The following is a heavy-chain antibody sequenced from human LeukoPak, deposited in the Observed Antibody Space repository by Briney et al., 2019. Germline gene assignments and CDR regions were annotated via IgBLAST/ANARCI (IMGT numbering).Heavy chain of an antibody. D-gene: IGHD6-13*01. V-gene: IGHV4-59*08. Sequence: SETLSLTCTVSGGSISSYYWSWIRQPPGEGLEWIGYIYYSGSTNYNPSLKSRVTISVDTSKNQFSLELRSVTAADTAVYYCARLPIYSNTWYGLDYWGQGTLVTVSS. CDR1: GGSISSYY. J-gene: IGHJ4*02. CDR2: IYYSGST. CDR3: ARLPIYSNTWYGLDY.